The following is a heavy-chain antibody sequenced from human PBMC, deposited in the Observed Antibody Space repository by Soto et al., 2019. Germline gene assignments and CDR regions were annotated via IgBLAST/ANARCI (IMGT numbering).Heavy chain of an antibody. CDR2: IWYDGSNK. CDR1: GFTFSSCG. CDR3: AREPPTPRHCSGGSCYSARPKYFDY. Sequence: GGSLRLSCAASGFTFSSCGMHWVRQAPGKGLEWVAVIWYDGSNKYYADSVKGRFTISRDNSKNTLYLQMNSLRAEDTAVYYCAREPPTPRHCSGGSCYSARPKYFDYWGQGTLVTVSS. D-gene: IGHD2-15*01. J-gene: IGHJ4*02. V-gene: IGHV3-33*01.